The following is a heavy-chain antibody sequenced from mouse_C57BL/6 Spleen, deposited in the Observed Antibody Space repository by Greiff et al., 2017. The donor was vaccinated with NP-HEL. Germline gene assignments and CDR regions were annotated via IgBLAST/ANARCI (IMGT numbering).Heavy chain of an antibody. CDR2: ISDGGSYT. V-gene: IGHV5-4*01. CDR1: GFTFSSYA. Sequence: DVQLVESGGGLVKPGGSLKLSCAASGFTFSSYAMSWVRQTPEKRLEWVATISDGGSYTYYPDNVKGRFTISRDNAKNNLYLQMSHLKSEDTAMYYCARVAGTGSSWFAYWGQGTLVTVSA. CDR3: ARVAGTGSSWFAY. D-gene: IGHD4-1*01. J-gene: IGHJ3*01.